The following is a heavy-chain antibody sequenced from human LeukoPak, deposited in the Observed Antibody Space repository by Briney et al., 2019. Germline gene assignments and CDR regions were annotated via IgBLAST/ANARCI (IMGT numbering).Heavy chain of an antibody. CDR2: IKQDGSEK. V-gene: IGHV3-7*01. J-gene: IGHJ4*02. D-gene: IGHD3-22*01. CDR1: GFTFSSYW. CDR3: ARDMYYYDSSGYYYQDY. Sequence: GGSLRLSCAASGFTFSSYWMSWVRQAPGKGLEWVANIKQDGSEKYYVDSVKGRFTISRDNAKNSLYLQMNSLRAEDTAVYYCARDMYYYDSSGYYYQDYWGQGTLVTVSS.